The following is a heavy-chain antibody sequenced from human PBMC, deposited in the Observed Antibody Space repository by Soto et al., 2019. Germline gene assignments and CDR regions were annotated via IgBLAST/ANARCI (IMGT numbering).Heavy chain of an antibody. Sequence: QVQLVESGGGVVQPGRSLRLSCAASGFTFSSYGMHWVRQDPGKGLEWVAVISYDGSNKYYADSVKGRFTISRDNSKNTLYLQMNSLRAEDTAVYYCAKDGEGYYDSSGYFSRSLDYCGQGTLVTV. CDR3: AKDGEGYYDSSGYFSRSLDY. V-gene: IGHV3-30*18. J-gene: IGHJ4*02. CDR2: ISYDGSNK. D-gene: IGHD3-22*01. CDR1: GFTFSSYG.